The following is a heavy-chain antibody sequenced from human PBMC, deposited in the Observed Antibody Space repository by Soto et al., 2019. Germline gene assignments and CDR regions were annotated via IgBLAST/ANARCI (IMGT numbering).Heavy chain of an antibody. CDR2: ISYDGRNK. J-gene: IGHJ5*02. D-gene: IGHD6-19*01. CDR1: GFTLSSYG. Sequence: PGGSLRLSCAASGFTLSSYGMDWVRQAPGKGLEWVSFISYDGRNKDYADSVKGRFTISRDNSKNTLYLQMNSLRAEDTAVYYCGKDQVTSGWYKWSWFGPWGQGTLVTVSS. V-gene: IGHV3-30*18. CDR3: GKDQVTSGWYKWSWFGP.